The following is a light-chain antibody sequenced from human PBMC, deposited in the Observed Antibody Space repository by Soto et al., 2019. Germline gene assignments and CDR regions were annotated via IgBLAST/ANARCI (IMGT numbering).Light chain of an antibody. J-gene: IGKJ1*01. Sequence: DIQITQSPSTQSASVADRVTITCRASQSISSYLNWYQQKPGKAPKLLIYAASSLQSGVPSRFSGSGSGTDFTLTISSLQPEDFATYYCQQSYSTLWTFGQGTKVDIK. CDR3: QQSYSTLWT. CDR2: AAS. CDR1: QSISSY. V-gene: IGKV1-39*01.